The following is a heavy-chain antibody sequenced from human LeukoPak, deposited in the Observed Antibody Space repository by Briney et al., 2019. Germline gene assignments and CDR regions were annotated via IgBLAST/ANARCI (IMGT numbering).Heavy chain of an antibody. Sequence: SETVSLTCTVSGGSISSSSYYWGWIRQPPGKGLEWIGSIYYSGSTYYNPSLKSRVTISVDTSKNQFSLKLSSVTAADTAVYHCARTGSGSYFDNWGQGTLVTVSS. CDR3: ARTGSGSYFDN. V-gene: IGHV4-39*07. CDR2: IYYSGST. CDR1: GGSISSSSYY. D-gene: IGHD3-10*01. J-gene: IGHJ4*02.